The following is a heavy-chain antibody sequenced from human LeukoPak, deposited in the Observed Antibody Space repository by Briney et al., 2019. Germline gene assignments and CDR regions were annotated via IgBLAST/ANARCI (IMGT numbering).Heavy chain of an antibody. CDR3: AKGYYYDSSGPEAEYFQH. J-gene: IGHJ1*01. V-gene: IGHV3-43*02. CDR2: ISGDGGST. CDR1: GFTFDDYA. D-gene: IGHD3-22*01. Sequence: PGGSLRLSCAASGFTFDDYAMHWVRQASGKGLEWVSLISGDGGSTYYADSVKGRFTISRDNSKNSLYLQMNSLRTEDTALYYCAKGYYYDSSGPEAEYFQHWGQGTLVTVSS.